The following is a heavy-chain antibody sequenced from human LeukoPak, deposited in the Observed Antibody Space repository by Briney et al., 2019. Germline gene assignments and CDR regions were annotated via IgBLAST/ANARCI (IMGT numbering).Heavy chain of an antibody. CDR3: ARVYSYGYLGY. J-gene: IGHJ4*02. Sequence: ASVTVSCRASGYTFTSYDINWVRQATGRGLEWMGWMNPNSGNTGYAQKFQGRVTMTRNTSISTAYMELSSLRSEDTAVYYCARVYSYGYLGYWGQGTLVTVSS. D-gene: IGHD5-18*01. CDR2: MNPNSGNT. V-gene: IGHV1-8*01. CDR1: GYTFTSYD.